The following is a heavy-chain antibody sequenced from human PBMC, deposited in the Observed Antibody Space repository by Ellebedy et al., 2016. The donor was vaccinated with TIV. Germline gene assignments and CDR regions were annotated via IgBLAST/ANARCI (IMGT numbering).Heavy chain of an antibody. Sequence: SETLSLTCTVSGGSITNYYWSWIRQPPGKGLEWIGYIYYSGSTSYNPSLKSRVTISVDTSKNQFSLKLSSVTAADTAVYYCARVGTVVVPAARTYYYGMDVWGQGTTVTVSS. V-gene: IGHV4-59*01. CDR2: IYYSGST. CDR3: ARVGTVVVPAARTYYYGMDV. CDR1: GGSITNYY. D-gene: IGHD2-2*01. J-gene: IGHJ6*02.